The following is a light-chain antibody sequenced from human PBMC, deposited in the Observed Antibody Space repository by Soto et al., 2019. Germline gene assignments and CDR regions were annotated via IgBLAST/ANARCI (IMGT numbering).Light chain of an antibody. J-gene: IGKJ4*01. V-gene: IGKV3-11*01. CDR1: QSVSSL. CDR3: QQYDKWPLT. Sequence: EIVLTQSPATLSLSPGERATLSCRASQSVSSLLAWYQQKSGQPPRLLISDASNRATGVPARFSGSGSGTDFTLIISSLEPEDFAVYYCQQYDKWPLTIGGGTKVEIK. CDR2: DAS.